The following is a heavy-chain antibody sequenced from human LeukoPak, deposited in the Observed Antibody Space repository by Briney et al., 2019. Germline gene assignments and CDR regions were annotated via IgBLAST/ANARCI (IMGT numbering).Heavy chain of an antibody. J-gene: IGHJ2*01. Sequence: ASVKVSCKASGYTFTSYDINWVRQATGQGLEWMGWMNPNSGNTGYAQKFQGRVAMTRNTSISTAYMELSSLRSEDTAVYYCARGGAAAGTWYFDLWGRGTLVTVSS. CDR3: ARGGAAAGTWYFDL. CDR1: GYTFTSYD. D-gene: IGHD6-13*01. V-gene: IGHV1-8*01. CDR2: MNPNSGNT.